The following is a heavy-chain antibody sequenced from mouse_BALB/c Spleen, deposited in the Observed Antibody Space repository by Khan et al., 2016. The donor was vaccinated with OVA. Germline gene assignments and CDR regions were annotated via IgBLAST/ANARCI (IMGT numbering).Heavy chain of an antibody. CDR3: ARKDYYDYDPFPY. V-gene: IGHV3-2*02. CDR2: INYSGNT. Sequence: EVKLEESGPGLVKPSQSLSLTCTVTGYSITSEYAWNWIRQFPGNKLEWMGYINYSGNTRFNPSLKSRTSITRDTSKNQFFLQLNSVTTEDTATYYSARKDYYDYDPFPYWGQGTLVTVSA. CDR1: GYSITSEYA. J-gene: IGHJ3*01. D-gene: IGHD2-4*01.